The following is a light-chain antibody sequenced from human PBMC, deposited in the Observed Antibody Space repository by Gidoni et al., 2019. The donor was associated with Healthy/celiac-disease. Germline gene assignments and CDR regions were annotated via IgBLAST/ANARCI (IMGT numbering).Light chain of an antibody. CDR3: QQSYSTPQT. CDR2: AAS. V-gene: IGKV1-39*01. CDR1: QSISSY. Sequence: DSQMTKSPSSLSASVGDRVTITCRASQSISSYLNWYQQKPGKAPKLRIYAASSLQSGVPSRFSGSGSGTDFTLTISSLQPEDFATYYCQQSYSTPQTFGQGTKVEIK. J-gene: IGKJ1*01.